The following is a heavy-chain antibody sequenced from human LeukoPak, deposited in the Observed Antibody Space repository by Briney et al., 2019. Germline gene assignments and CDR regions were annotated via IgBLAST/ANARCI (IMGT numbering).Heavy chain of an antibody. D-gene: IGHD3-22*01. J-gene: IGHJ4*02. V-gene: IGHV3-23*01. CDR3: AKGYYDSSGLYDY. Sequence: GGSLRLSCAASGFTFSCYAMSWVRQAPRKGLEWVSAISGSGGSTYYADSVKGRFTISRDNSKDTLYLQMNGLRAEDTAVYYCAKGYYDSSGLYDYWGQGTLVTVSS. CDR2: ISGSGGST. CDR1: GFTFSCYA.